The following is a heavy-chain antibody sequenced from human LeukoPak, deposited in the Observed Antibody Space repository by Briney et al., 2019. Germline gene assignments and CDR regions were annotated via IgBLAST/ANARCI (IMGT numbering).Heavy chain of an antibody. CDR3: AIHPGRYCSGGSCSNFDY. CDR1: GGSISSSSYY. V-gene: IGHV4-39*01. Sequence: SETLSLTCTVSGGSISSSSYYWGWIRQPPGKGLEWIGSIYYSGSTYYNPSLKSRVTISVDTSKNQFSLKLSSVTAADTAVYYCAIHPGRYCSGGSCSNFDYWGQGTLVTVSS. CDR2: IYYSGST. D-gene: IGHD2-15*01. J-gene: IGHJ4*02.